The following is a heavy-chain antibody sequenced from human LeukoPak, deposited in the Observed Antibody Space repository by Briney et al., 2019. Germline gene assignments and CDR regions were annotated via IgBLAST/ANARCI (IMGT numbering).Heavy chain of an antibody. J-gene: IGHJ4*02. CDR1: GFTVSSNY. V-gene: IGHV3-66*01. CDR2: IYSGGST. Sequence: GGSLRLSCAASGFTVSSNYMSWVRQAPGKGLEWVSVIYSGGSTYYADSVKGRFTISRDNSKNTLYLQMNSLRAEDTAVYYCARGLVGATYYFDYWGQGTLVTVSS. D-gene: IGHD1-26*01. CDR3: ARGLVGATYYFDY.